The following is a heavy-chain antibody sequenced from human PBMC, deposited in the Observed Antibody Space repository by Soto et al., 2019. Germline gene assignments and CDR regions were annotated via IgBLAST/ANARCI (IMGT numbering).Heavy chain of an antibody. V-gene: IGHV3-30*03. J-gene: IGHJ4*02. CDR3: ALGGGQLATVVTGY. CDR1: GFTFSSYG. D-gene: IGHD4-17*01. Sequence: QVQLVESGGGMVQPGRSLRLSCAASGFTFSSYGMHWVRQAPGKGLEWVAVISYDGSNKYYADSVKGRFTISRDNSKNTLYLQMNSLRAEDTAVYYCALGGGQLATVVTGYWGQGTLVTVSS. CDR2: ISYDGSNK.